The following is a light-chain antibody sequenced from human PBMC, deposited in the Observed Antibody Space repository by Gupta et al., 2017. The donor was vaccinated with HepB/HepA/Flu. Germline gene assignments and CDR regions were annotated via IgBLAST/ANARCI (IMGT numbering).Light chain of an antibody. Sequence: DIQMTQSPSSLSASVGDRVTITCRASQGVNTSLGWFQQKPGKAPKSLIYGVSTLQSGIPLRFSGSGSGTDFTLIISSLKPEDSASYYCLHYHDYPLTFGGGTKVELK. CDR3: LHYHDYPLT. V-gene: IGKV1-16*01. CDR2: GVS. J-gene: IGKJ4*01. CDR1: QGVNTS.